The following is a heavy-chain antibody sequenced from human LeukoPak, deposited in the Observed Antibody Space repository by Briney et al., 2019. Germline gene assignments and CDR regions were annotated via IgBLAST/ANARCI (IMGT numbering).Heavy chain of an antibody. Sequence: GASVKVSCKASGYTFTGYYMHWVRQAPGQGLEWMGRIYPHSGGTIYAQKFQGRVTRPRDTSISTAYMELSSLRSDDTAVYYCARDHAFDGDNWFDPWGQGTLVTVSS. CDR2: IYPHSGGT. V-gene: IGHV1-2*06. CDR3: ARDHAFDGDNWFDP. J-gene: IGHJ5*02. CDR1: GYTFTGYY. D-gene: IGHD3-10*01.